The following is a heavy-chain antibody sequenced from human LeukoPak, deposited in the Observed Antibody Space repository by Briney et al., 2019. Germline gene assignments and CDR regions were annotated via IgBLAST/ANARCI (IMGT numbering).Heavy chain of an antibody. CDR2: IYYSGST. CDR3: ARERNIFGVVIDVWFDP. V-gene: IGHV4-30-4*08. CDR1: GGSISSGDYY. Sequence: PSQTLSLTCTVSGGSISSGDYYWSWIRQPPGKGLEWIGHIYYSGSTYYNPSLKSRVTISVDTSKNQFSLKLSSVTAADTAVYYCARERNIFGVVIDVWFDPWGQGTLVTVSS. D-gene: IGHD3-3*02. J-gene: IGHJ5*02.